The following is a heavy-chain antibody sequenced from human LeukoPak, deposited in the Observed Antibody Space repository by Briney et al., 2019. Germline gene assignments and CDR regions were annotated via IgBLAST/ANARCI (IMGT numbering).Heavy chain of an antibody. J-gene: IGHJ1*01. Sequence: SETLSLTCTVSGGSISSYYWSWIRQPPGKGLEWIGYIYYSGTTKYNPSLRGRATISVDTSKNQFSLKVSSGTAADTAVYYRARGDVYGNEYFQHWGQGALVTVSS. CDR1: GGSISSYY. CDR2: IYYSGTT. D-gene: IGHD5/OR15-5a*01. CDR3: ARGDVYGNEYFQH. V-gene: IGHV4-59*01.